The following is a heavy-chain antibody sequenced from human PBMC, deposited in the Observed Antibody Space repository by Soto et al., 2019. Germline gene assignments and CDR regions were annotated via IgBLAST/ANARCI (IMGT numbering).Heavy chain of an antibody. V-gene: IGHV3-73*02. CDR1: GFTFNGFA. J-gene: IGHJ4*02. CDR2: IRSQVYSHAT. D-gene: IGHD5-12*01. CDR3: TRPDNSGYGGDEGC. Sequence: EMQLVESGGGLVQPGGSLKLSCAASGFTFNGFAMHWVRQAPGKGLEWVGRIRSQVYSHATVYAASVTGRFTISRDDSKNTAYLQMNSLKIEDTAVYYCTRPDNSGYGGDEGCWGQGTLVTVSS.